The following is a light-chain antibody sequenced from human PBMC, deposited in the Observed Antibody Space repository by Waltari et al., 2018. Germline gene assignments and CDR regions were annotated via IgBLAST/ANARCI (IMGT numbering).Light chain of an antibody. J-gene: IGKJ4*01. V-gene: IGKV2D-29*01. CDR3: IQSLLVPLT. CDR2: EGY. CDR1: QSVVHSNGKTY. Sequence: DIVMTQTPLYLSVTHGQPASTYCKSSQSVVHSNGKTYLYWYFQKEGQPTQLLIYEGYNRVFRVPDRFIGSTSATDFTLKIKRLEVADVVIVYCIQSLLVPLTFGGGT.